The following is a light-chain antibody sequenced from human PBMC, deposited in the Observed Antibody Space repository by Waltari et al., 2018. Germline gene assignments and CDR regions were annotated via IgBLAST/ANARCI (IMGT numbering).Light chain of an antibody. Sequence: QSALTQPRSVSGSPGQSVTISCTGISSDVGDYNFFSWYQQHQSKAPKLMIHDVSKRPSGVPDRFSGSKSGNTASLTISGLQAEDEAEYYCCSYVGSHTNWVFGGGTKLTVL. CDR1: SSDVGDYNF. CDR3: CSYVGSHTNWV. CDR2: DVS. V-gene: IGLV2-11*01. J-gene: IGLJ3*02.